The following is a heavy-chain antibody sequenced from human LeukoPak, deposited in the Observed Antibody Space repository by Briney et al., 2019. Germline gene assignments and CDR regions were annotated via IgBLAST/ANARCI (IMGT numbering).Heavy chain of an antibody. V-gene: IGHV4-39*07. D-gene: IGHD1-26*01. CDR1: GGSISSSSYY. CDR3: ARSTSGSYWNYSDY. J-gene: IGHJ4*02. Sequence: SETLSLTCTVSGGSISSSSYYWGWIRQPPGKGLEWIGSIYYSGSTNYNPSLKSRVTISVDTSKNQFSLKLSSVTAADTAVYYCARSTSGSYWNYSDYWGQGTLVTVSS. CDR2: IYYSGST.